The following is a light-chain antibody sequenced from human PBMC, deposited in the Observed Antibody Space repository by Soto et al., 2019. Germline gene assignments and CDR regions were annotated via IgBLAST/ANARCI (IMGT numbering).Light chain of an antibody. J-gene: IGLJ1*01. V-gene: IGLV2-8*01. CDR3: ASYAGSNTPSV. Sequence: QSVLTQPPSASGSPGQSVTISCTGTSSDVGGYDYVSWYQHHPGKAPKLMIFDVTKRPSGVPDRFSGSKSANTSSLTVSGLQAEDEAAYSCASYAGSNTPSVFGTWTKLTVL. CDR2: DVT. CDR1: SSDVGGYDY.